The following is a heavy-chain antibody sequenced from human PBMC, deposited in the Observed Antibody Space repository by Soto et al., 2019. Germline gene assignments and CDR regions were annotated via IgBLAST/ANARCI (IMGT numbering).Heavy chain of an antibody. Sequence: QVQLVQSGAEVKKPGASVKVSCKASGYTFTSYDINWVRQATGQGLEWMGWMNPNSGNTGYAQKCQGRVTMTRNTSISTAYMELSSLRSEDTAVYYCARNSDYYDRRSLGYWGQGTLVTVSS. J-gene: IGHJ4*02. V-gene: IGHV1-8*01. CDR1: GYTFTSYD. CDR2: MNPNSGNT. D-gene: IGHD3-22*01. CDR3: ARNSDYYDRRSLGY.